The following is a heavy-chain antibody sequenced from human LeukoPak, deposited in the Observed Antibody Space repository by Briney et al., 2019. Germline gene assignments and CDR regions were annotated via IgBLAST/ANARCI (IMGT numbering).Heavy chain of an antibody. J-gene: IGHJ5*02. CDR1: GYTFTSYG. Sequence: GASVKASCKASGYTFTSYGISWVRQAPGQGLEWMGWISAYNGNTNYAQKLQGRVTMTTDTSTSTAYMELSSLRSEDTAVCYCARGPTDSYNWFDPWGQGTLVTVSS. D-gene: IGHD4-17*01. CDR3: ARGPTDSYNWFDP. V-gene: IGHV1-18*01. CDR2: ISAYNGNT.